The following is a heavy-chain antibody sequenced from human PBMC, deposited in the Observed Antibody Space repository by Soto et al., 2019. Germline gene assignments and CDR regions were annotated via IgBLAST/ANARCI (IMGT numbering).Heavy chain of an antibody. D-gene: IGHD6-13*01. Sequence: GGSLRLSCAASGFTFSKYAMSWVRQAPGKGLEWVSAISGSGGSTYYADSVKGRFTISRDNSKNTLYLQMNSLRAEDTAVYYSAKLNSSSWFYFDFWGQGTLVTVSS. J-gene: IGHJ4*02. CDR2: ISGSGGST. CDR3: AKLNSSSWFYFDF. CDR1: GFTFSKYA. V-gene: IGHV3-23*01.